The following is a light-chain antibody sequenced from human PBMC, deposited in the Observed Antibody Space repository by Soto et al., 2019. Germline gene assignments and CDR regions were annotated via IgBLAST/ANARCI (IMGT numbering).Light chain of an antibody. CDR3: QQSYSVPIT. CDR2: KAS. J-gene: IGKJ5*01. Sequence: DIPMTQSPATLSASLGGRVTLTCRASQFMSVWLAWYQQKPGTAPKLLIYKASSLESGVPTRFSGSGSGTDFTLIINSLQPEDFATYYCQQSYSVPITFGQGTRLDIK. CDR1: QFMSVW. V-gene: IGKV1-5*03.